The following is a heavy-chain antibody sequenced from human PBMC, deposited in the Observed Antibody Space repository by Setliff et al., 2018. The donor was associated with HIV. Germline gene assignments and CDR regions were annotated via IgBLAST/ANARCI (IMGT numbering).Heavy chain of an antibody. Sequence: PGGSLRFSCAASGFSFSSYGMQWVRQAPGKGLEWVTFIAYDGSREQYIDSVKGRFTISRDTSKNTVYLHMDSLKFEDAAMYYCAKLRYSHDSSGYGIDSWGQGTLVTVSS. J-gene: IGHJ4*02. CDR3: AKLRYSHDSSGYGIDS. CDR2: IAYDGSRE. CDR1: GFSFSSYG. V-gene: IGHV3-30*02. D-gene: IGHD3-22*01.